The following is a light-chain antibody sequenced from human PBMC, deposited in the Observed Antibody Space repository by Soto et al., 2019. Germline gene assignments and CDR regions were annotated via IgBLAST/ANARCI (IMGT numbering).Light chain of an antibody. V-gene: IGKV1-5*03. CDR3: QQYNSYSPLT. Sequence: DIQMTQSPSTLSASVGDRVTITCRASQSISSWLAWYQQKPGKAPKLLIYKASSLESGIPSRFSGTGSGREFSLTISSLQPDDFATYYCQQYNSYSPLTFGGGTKVEI. J-gene: IGKJ4*01. CDR2: KAS. CDR1: QSISSW.